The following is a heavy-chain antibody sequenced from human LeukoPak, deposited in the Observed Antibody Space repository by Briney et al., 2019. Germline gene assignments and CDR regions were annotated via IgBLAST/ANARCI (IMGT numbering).Heavy chain of an antibody. CDR1: GFNFSSSA. D-gene: IGHD2-15*01. CDR3: AKQLGYCSDGSCYFPY. V-gene: IGHV3-23*01. CDR2: FSNNGGYT. J-gene: IGHJ4*02. Sequence: GSLRISCAASGFNFSSSALSWVRQAPGEGLEGVSAFSNNGGYTYYADSVQGRFTISRDNSKSTLCLQMNSLRAEDTAVYYCAKQLGYCSDGSCYFPYWGQGTLVTVSS.